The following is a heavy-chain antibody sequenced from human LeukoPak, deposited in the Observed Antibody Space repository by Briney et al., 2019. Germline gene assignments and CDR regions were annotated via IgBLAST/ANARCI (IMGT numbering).Heavy chain of an antibody. CDR1: GFTLTNYA. D-gene: IGHD3/OR15-3a*01. V-gene: IGHV3-23*01. Sequence: GGSLRLSCAASGFTLTNYAVSWVRQAPGKGLEWVSAGGSGGGTYYADSVKGRFTISRDNSGNTLSLQMNSLRVEDTAVYFCASRTWTGAGYYAFDIWGQGTMVTVSS. CDR3: ASRTWTGAGYYAFDI. CDR2: GGSGGGT. J-gene: IGHJ3*02.